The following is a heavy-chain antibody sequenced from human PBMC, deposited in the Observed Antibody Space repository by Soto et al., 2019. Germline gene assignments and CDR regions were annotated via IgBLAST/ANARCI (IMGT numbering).Heavy chain of an antibody. CDR1: GGTFSSYT. CDR3: AREACSSTSCYADYYYGMDV. V-gene: IGHV1-69*08. D-gene: IGHD2-2*01. Sequence: QVQLVQSGAEVKKPGSSVKVSCKASGGTFSSYTISWVRQAPGQGLEWMGRIIPILGIANYAQKFQGRVTLTADKSTSTAYMELSSLRSEDTAVYYCAREACSSTSCYADYYYGMDVWGQGTTVTVSS. CDR2: IIPILGIA. J-gene: IGHJ6*02.